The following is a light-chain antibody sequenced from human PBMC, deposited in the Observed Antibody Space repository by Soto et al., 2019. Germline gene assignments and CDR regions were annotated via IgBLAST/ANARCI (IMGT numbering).Light chain of an antibody. Sequence: DIVLTQSPDSLAVSLGERATINCKSSQSVLYSSNNKNYLAWYQQKPGQPPKLLIYWASTRESGVPDRFSGSGSGTDFTLTISSLKAEDVQVYYCQQYYSTPKPFGKGTKVKIK. V-gene: IGKV4-1*01. J-gene: IGKJ1*01. CDR2: WAS. CDR3: QQYYSTPKP. CDR1: QSVLYSSNNKNY.